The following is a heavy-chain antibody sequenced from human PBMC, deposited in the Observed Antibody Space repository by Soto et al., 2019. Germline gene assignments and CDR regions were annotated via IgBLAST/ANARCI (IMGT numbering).Heavy chain of an antibody. CDR1: GFTFRSSP. CDR3: ARDYTAYDYGDY. CDR2: ISGGGTL. Sequence: EVLMVESGGGLVQPGGSLRLSCAASGFTFRSSPMNWVRRAPGKGLEWVSYISGGGTLYYTDSVKGRFTISRDNAKNSLYLQMNSLRAEDTAVYYCARDYTAYDYGDYWGHGTLVTVSS. J-gene: IGHJ4*01. V-gene: IGHV3-48*01. D-gene: IGHD2-2*01.